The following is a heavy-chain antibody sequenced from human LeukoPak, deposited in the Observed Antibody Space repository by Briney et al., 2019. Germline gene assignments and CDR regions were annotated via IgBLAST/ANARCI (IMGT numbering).Heavy chain of an antibody. V-gene: IGHV3-48*03. CDR3: ARQVGATAD. CDR1: GFTFSSYE. D-gene: IGHD1-26*01. Sequence: GGSLRLSCAASGFTFSSYEMNWVRQAPGEGLEWGSYISSSGSTIYYADSVKGRFTISRDNAKNSLYLQMSSLRAEDTAVYYCARQVGATADWGQGTLVTVSS. J-gene: IGHJ4*02. CDR2: ISSSGSTI.